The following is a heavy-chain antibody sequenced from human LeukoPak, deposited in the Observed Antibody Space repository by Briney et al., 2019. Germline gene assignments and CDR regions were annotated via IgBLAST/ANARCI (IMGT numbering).Heavy chain of an antibody. D-gene: IGHD2-2*01. CDR2: ISSSGSTI. CDR3: ARVVPAAMRVDYFDY. CDR1: GFTFSDYY. V-gene: IGHV3-11*01. Sequence: GGSLRLSCAASGFTFSDYYMSWIRQAPGKGLEWVSYISSSGSTIYYADSVKGRFTISRDNAKDSLYLQMNSLRAEDTAVYYCARVVPAAMRVDYFDYWGQGTLVTVSS. J-gene: IGHJ4*02.